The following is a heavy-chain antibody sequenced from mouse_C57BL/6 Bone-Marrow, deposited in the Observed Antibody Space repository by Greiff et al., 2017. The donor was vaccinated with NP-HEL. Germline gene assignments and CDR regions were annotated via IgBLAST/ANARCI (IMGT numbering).Heavy chain of an antibody. J-gene: IGHJ3*01. V-gene: IGHV2-2*01. CDR2: IWSGGST. CDR3: ARGGLGAWFGY. D-gene: IGHD2-4*01. Sequence: VQLQQSGPGLVQPSQTLSITCTASGFSFTSYGVHWVRQSPGKGLEWLGVIWSGGSTDYNAAFLSRLSIIKDNSTSQVFFKMNSLQADDRAIYLCARGGLGAWFGYWGQGTLVTVSA. CDR1: GFSFTSYG.